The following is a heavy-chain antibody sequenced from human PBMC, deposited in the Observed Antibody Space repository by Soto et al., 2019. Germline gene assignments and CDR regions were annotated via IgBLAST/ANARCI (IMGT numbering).Heavy chain of an antibody. Sequence: EVQMLESGGGLVQPGGSLRLSCAASGFTFSSSAMNWVRQAPGKGLEWVSSISNSGGTTSYADSVKGRFTISRDNSKNTLYLQMNSPRAEDTAVYYCAKGSRGAYYYCMDVWGKGTTVTVSS. V-gene: IGHV3-23*01. CDR1: GFTFSSSA. CDR2: ISNSGGTT. J-gene: IGHJ6*03. CDR3: AKGSRGAYYYCMDV.